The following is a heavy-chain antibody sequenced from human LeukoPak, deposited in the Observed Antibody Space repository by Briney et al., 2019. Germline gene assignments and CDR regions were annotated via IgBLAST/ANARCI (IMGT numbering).Heavy chain of an antibody. CDR3: ARDYGDYGFDY. CDR1: GGSFSGYY. D-gene: IGHD4-17*01. V-gene: IGHV4-34*01. J-gene: IGHJ4*02. CDR2: INHSGST. Sequence: SETLSLTCAVYGGSFSGYYWSWIRQPPGKGLEWIGEINHSGSTNYNPSLKSRVTISVDTSKNQFSLKLSSVTAADTAVYYCARDYGDYGFDYWGQGTLVTVSS.